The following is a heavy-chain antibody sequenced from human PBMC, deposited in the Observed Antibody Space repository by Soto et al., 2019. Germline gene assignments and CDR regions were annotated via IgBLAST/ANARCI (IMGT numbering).Heavy chain of an antibody. Sequence: SETLSLTCSFSGYSITSTSYYWGWIRQPPGKGLEWIGSIYYNGRTYYNPSLKSRVTISVDTSKNKFSLKLSSVTAADTAVYYCARLITMIVVVPYNWFDPWGQGTLVTVSS. CDR1: GYSITSTSYY. D-gene: IGHD3-22*01. CDR3: ARLITMIVVVPYNWFDP. J-gene: IGHJ5*02. V-gene: IGHV4-39*01. CDR2: IYYNGRT.